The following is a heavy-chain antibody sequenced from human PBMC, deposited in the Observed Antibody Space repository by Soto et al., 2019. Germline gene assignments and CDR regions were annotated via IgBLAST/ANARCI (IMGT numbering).Heavy chain of an antibody. J-gene: IGHJ4*02. Sequence: ASVKVSCKASGYTFTSYDSNWVRQATGQGLEYLGWINLNNGNTRYSQKFQGRLTLTRDTPGNTAYLELNSLISEDTAVYYCATPQDYDGCLDSWGQGTLVTVSS. CDR1: GYTFTSYD. D-gene: IGHD3-22*01. V-gene: IGHV1-8*01. CDR2: INLNNGNT. CDR3: ATPQDYDGCLDS.